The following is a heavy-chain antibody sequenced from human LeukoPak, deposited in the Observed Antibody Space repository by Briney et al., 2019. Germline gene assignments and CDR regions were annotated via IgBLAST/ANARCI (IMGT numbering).Heavy chain of an antibody. V-gene: IGHV3-21*01. Sequence: GGSLRLSCAASGFTFSSYSMNWVRQAPGKGLEWVSSISSSSSYIYYADSVKGRFTISRDNAKNSLYLQMNSLRAEDTAVYYCARSRVGDGYNYNYWGQGTLVTVSS. J-gene: IGHJ4*02. CDR1: GFTFSSYS. D-gene: IGHD5-24*01. CDR2: ISSSSSYI. CDR3: ARSRVGDGYNYNY.